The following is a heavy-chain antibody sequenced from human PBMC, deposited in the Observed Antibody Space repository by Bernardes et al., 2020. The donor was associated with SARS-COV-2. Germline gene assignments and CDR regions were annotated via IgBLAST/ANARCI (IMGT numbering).Heavy chain of an antibody. CDR2: ISYDGSDK. V-gene: IGHV3-30*03. CDR1: GLNLSSYG. Sequence: GGSLRLSCAASGLNLSSYGIHWVRQAPGKGLEWVAVISYDGSDKYYADSVKGRFTISRDNSKNTLYLQMNSLRAEDTALYYCARLAIAGDDYWGQGTLVTVSS. CDR3: ARLAIAGDDY. D-gene: IGHD6-13*01. J-gene: IGHJ4*02.